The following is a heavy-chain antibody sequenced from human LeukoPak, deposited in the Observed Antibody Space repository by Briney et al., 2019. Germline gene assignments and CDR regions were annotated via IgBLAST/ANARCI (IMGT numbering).Heavy chain of an antibody. V-gene: IGHV4-39*07. Sequence: SETLSLTCTVSGDSISTSNSYWGWIRQPPGKGLEWIGSIYYSGNTYYNPSLKSRVTISVDTSKNQFSLKLSSVTAADTAVYYCARDTYYYGSGSYYEDYWGQGTLVTVSS. J-gene: IGHJ4*02. D-gene: IGHD3-10*01. CDR3: ARDTYYYGSGSYYEDY. CDR2: IYYSGNT. CDR1: GDSISTSNSY.